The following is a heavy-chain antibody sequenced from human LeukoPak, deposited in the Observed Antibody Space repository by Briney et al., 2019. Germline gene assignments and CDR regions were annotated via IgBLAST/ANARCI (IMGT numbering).Heavy chain of an antibody. CDR1: GFTFNSYA. J-gene: IGHJ4*02. CDR2: ISRSGGGT. D-gene: IGHD4-11*01. Sequence: GGSLRLSCAASGFTFNSYAITWVRQVPGKGLEWVSGISRSGGGTYYADSVKGRFTISRDNSKNMVYLQMNSLRAEDTAVYYCAKDLYSNYGPADYWGQGNLVTVSS. CDR3: AKDLYSNYGPADY. V-gene: IGHV3-23*01.